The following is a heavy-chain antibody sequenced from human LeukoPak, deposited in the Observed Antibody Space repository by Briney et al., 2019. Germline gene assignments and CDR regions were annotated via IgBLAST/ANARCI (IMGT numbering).Heavy chain of an antibody. Sequence: SETLSLTCTVSGGSSSSYYWSWIQQPPGKGLEWIGYIYYSGSTNYNPSLKSRVTISVDTSKNQFSLKLSSVTAADTAVYYCARLSYDFWSGYPDYWGQGTLVTVSS. CDR3: ARLSYDFWSGYPDY. J-gene: IGHJ4*02. CDR2: IYYSGST. CDR1: GGSSSSYY. V-gene: IGHV4-59*01. D-gene: IGHD3-3*01.